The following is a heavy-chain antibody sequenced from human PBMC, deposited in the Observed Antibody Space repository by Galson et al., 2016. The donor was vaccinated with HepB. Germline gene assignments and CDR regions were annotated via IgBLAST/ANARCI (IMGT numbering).Heavy chain of an antibody. CDR3: AVSMGGAFDWYDYLDY. V-gene: IGHV3-74*01. J-gene: IGHJ4*02. Sequence: LRLSCAASGFTFSRYWMHWVRQVPGKGLVWVSRINSDGSSRNYADSVKGRFTISRDNAESTLYLQMNSLRVEDTALYYCAVSMGGAFDWYDYLDYWGQETLVAVTS. CDR2: INSDGSSR. CDR1: GFTFSRYW. D-gene: IGHD3-9*01.